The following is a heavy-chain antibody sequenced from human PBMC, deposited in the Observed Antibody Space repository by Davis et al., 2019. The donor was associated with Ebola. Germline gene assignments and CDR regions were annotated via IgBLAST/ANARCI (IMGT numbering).Heavy chain of an antibody. Sequence: GESLKISCAASGFTFSSYSMNWVRQAPGKGLEWVSSISSSSSYIYYAYSVKGRFTISRDNAKNSLYLQMNSLRAEDTAVYYCARASGAHFDYWGQGTLVTVSS. D-gene: IGHD4-17*01. CDR1: GFTFSSYS. CDR3: ARASGAHFDY. V-gene: IGHV3-21*01. CDR2: ISSSSSYI. J-gene: IGHJ4*02.